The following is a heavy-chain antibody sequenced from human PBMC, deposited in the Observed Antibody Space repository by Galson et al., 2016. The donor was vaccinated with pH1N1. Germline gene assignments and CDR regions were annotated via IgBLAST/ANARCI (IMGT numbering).Heavy chain of an antibody. CDR1: GYSFIVHY. CDR2: INPNSGGT. CDR3: ATGSGNSWFDP. Sequence: SVKVSCKASGYSFIVHYMHWVRQAPGHGLEWMGWINPNSGGTKYAQNFKGRVTLTRDTSINTAYMELSSLTSDDTAVYYCATGSGNSWFDPWGQGTLVTVSS. D-gene: IGHD3-10*01. J-gene: IGHJ5*02. V-gene: IGHV1-2*02.